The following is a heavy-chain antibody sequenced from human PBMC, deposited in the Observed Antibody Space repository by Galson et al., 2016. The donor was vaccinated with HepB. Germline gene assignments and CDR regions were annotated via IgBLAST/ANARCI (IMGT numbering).Heavy chain of an antibody. CDR1: GFSFSIFA. D-gene: IGHD6-19*01. J-gene: IGHJ4*02. CDR3: ARGGLFSSASYTFFH. V-gene: IGHV3-23*01. Sequence: SLRLSCAASGFSFSIFAMTWVRQAPGKGLEWVSTIGGGAGTTYYADSVKGRFTISRDIFKNTVYLQMNSLRPEDTAVYFCARGGLFSSASYTFFHWGQGTLVSVSS. CDR2: IGGGAGTT.